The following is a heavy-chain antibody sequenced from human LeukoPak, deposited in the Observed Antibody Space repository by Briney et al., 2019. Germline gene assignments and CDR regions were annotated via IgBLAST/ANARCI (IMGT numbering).Heavy chain of an antibody. CDR1: GYTFTGYY. V-gene: IGHV1-2*02. CDR2: INPNSGGT. D-gene: IGHD3-22*01. J-gene: IGHJ6*02. Sequence: GASVKVSCKASGYTFTGYYMHWVRQAPGQGLEWMGWINPNSGGTNYAQKFQGRVTMTRDTSISTAYMELSRLRSDDTAVYYCARERGDSSGYYFISLYGMDVWGQGTTVTVPS. CDR3: ARERGDSSGYYFISLYGMDV.